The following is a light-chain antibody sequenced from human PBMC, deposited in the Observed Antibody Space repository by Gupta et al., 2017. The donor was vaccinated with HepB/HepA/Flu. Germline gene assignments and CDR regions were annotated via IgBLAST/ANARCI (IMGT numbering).Light chain of an antibody. V-gene: IGKV3-11*01. CDR3: QQRSNWPLT. J-gene: IGKJ4*01. Sequence: ETVLTQSPATLSLSPGERATLSCRASQSVRSDLAWYQQRPGQAPRLLIYDASNRANGIPARFSGSGYGTDFTLTISSREPEDFAVYYCQQRSNWPLTFGGGTKVEIK. CDR1: QSVRSD. CDR2: DAS.